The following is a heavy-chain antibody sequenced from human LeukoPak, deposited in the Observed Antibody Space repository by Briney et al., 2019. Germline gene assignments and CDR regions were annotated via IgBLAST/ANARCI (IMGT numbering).Heavy chain of an antibody. Sequence: SETLSLTCTVSGGSISSYYWSWIRQPPGKGLEWIGYIYYSGSTNYNPSLKSRVTISVDTSKNQFSLKLSSVTAADTAVYYCARSEYGSFPGGFDPWGQGTLVTVSS. CDR1: GGSISSYY. J-gene: IGHJ5*02. CDR3: ARSEYGSFPGGFDP. D-gene: IGHD6-6*01. CDR2: IYYSGST. V-gene: IGHV4-59*01.